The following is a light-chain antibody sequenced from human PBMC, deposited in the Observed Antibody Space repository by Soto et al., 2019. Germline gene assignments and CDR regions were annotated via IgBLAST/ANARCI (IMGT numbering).Light chain of an antibody. CDR1: SSDVGGYNY. CDR3: TSHSSSSTLYV. J-gene: IGLJ1*01. CDR2: DVS. V-gene: IGLV2-14*03. Sequence: QSALTQPASVPGSPGQSITISCTGTSSDVGGYNYVSWYQHHPGKAPKLMIYDVSNRPSGVSNRFSGSKSGNTASLTISGLQAEDEADYYCTSHSSSSTLYVFGTGTKLTVL.